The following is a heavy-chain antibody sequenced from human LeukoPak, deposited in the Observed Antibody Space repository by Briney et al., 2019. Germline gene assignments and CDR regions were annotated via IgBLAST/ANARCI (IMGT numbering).Heavy chain of an antibody. CDR1: GFTFSSYD. J-gene: IGHJ4*02. V-gene: IGHV3-21*01. Sequence: GGSLRLSCAASGFTFSSYDMNWVRQAPGKGLEWVSSISSSSSYIYYADSVKGRFTISRDNAKNSLYLQMNSLRAEDTAVYYCARDRLGIVGATANWGQGTLVTVSS. CDR3: ARDRLGIVGATAN. D-gene: IGHD1-26*01. CDR2: ISSSSSYI.